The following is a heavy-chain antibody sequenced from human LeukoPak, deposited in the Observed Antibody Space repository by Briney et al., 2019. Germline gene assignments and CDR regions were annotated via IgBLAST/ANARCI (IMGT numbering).Heavy chain of an antibody. J-gene: IGHJ6*02. CDR2: ISAYNGNT. Sequence: ASVKVSCKASGYTFTSYGISWVRQAPGQGLVWMGWISAYNGNTNYAQKLQGRVTMTTDTSTSTAYMELRSLRSDDTAVYYCARLGTAWFGELSYGMDVWGQGTTVTVSS. D-gene: IGHD3-10*01. CDR1: GYTFTSYG. V-gene: IGHV1-18*01. CDR3: ARLGTAWFGELSYGMDV.